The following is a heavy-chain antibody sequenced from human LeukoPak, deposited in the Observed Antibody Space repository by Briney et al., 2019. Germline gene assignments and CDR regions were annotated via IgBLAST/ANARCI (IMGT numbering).Heavy chain of an antibody. CDR2: INPNSGGT. J-gene: IGHJ1*01. D-gene: IGHD4-23*01. CDR1: GYTFTGYY. V-gene: IGHV1-2*02. Sequence: ASVKVSCKASGYTFTGYYMHWVRQAPGQGLEWMGWINPNSGGTNYAQKFQGRVTMTRDTSISTAYMELSRLRSDDTAVYYCARMTTVEKYFQHWGQGTLVTVSS. CDR3: ARMTTVEKYFQH.